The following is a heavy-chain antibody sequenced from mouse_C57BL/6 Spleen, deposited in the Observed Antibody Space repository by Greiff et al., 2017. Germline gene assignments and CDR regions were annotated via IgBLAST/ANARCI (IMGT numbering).Heavy chain of an antibody. Sequence: QVQLQQPGAELVKPGASVKLSCKASGYTFTSYWMHWVKQRPGQGLEWIGMIHPNSGSTNYNEKFKSKATLTVDKSSSTAYMQLSSLTSEDSAVYYCARSTTGTLAPTRFAYWGQGTLVTVSA. V-gene: IGHV1-64*01. D-gene: IGHD4-1*02. J-gene: IGHJ3*01. CDR3: ARSTTGTLAPTRFAY. CDR1: GYTFTSYW. CDR2: IHPNSGST.